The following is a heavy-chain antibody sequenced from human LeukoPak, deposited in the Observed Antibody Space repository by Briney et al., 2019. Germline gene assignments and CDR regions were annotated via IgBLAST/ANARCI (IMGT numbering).Heavy chain of an antibody. D-gene: IGHD1-26*01. CDR1: RYTFTGYY. CDR2: INPNSGGT. Sequence: ASVKVSCKASRYTFTGYYMHWVRQAPGQGLEWMGRINPNSGGTNYAQKFQGRVTMTRDTSISTVYMELSSLRSEDTAVYYCARGGSGSYKYYFDYWGQGTLVTVSP. J-gene: IGHJ4*02. V-gene: IGHV1-2*06. CDR3: ARGGSGSYKYYFDY.